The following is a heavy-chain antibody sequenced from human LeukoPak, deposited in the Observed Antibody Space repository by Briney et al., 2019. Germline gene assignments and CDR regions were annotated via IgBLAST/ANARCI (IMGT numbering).Heavy chain of an antibody. Sequence: SETLSLTCTVSGGSISSGSHYWSWIRQPAGKGLEWIGRIYTSGSTNYNPSLKGRVTISVDTSKNQFSLRLSSVTAADTAVYYCAGGNVLLWFGELLPDAFDIWGQGTMVTVSS. J-gene: IGHJ3*02. CDR2: IYTSGST. V-gene: IGHV4-61*02. CDR3: AGGNVLLWFGELLPDAFDI. D-gene: IGHD3-10*01. CDR1: GGSISSGSHY.